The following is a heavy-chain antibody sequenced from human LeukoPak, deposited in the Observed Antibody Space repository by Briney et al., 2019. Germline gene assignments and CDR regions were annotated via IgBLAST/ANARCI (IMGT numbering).Heavy chain of an antibody. CDR3: ARDGTGLPSQFDY. D-gene: IGHD1-1*01. CDR2: IKQDGSEK. V-gene: IGHV3-7*01. Sequence: PGGSLRLSCAAAGFTFAGFTFTDYWMTWVRQAPGKGLEWVGTIKQDGSEKYYVDSVKGRFTISRANSRTSLYLQMNSLRAEDTAVYYCARDGTGLPSQFDYWGQGTLVTVSS. CDR1: GFTFAGFTFTDYW. J-gene: IGHJ4*02.